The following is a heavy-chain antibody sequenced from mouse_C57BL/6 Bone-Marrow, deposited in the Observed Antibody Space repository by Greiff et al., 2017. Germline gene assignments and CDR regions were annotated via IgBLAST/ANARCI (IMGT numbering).Heavy chain of an antibody. CDR1: GFTFSDYY. CDR2: INYDGSST. J-gene: IGHJ2*01. D-gene: IGHD4-1*01. V-gene: IGHV5-16*01. CDR3: ARKGDWDDYFDY. Sequence: EVNVVESEGGLVQPGSSMKLSCTASGFTFSDYYMAWVRQVPEKGLEWVANINYDGSSTYYLDSLKSRFIISSDNAKNILYLQMSSLKSEDTATYYCARKGDWDDYFDYWGQGTTLTVSS.